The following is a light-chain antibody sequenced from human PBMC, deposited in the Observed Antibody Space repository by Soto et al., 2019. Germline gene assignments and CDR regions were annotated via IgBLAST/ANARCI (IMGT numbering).Light chain of an antibody. V-gene: IGKV3-11*01. CDR2: EAS. CDR1: QSVSSY. J-gene: IGKJ4*02. CDR3: QQRSNWPG. Sequence: EIVLTQSPATLSLSPGERATLSCRASQSVSSYLAWYQQKPGQAPRLLIYEASNRATGIPARFSGSGSGTDFTLTISSLEPEDFAVYYCQQRSNWPGFGGGTKVEIK.